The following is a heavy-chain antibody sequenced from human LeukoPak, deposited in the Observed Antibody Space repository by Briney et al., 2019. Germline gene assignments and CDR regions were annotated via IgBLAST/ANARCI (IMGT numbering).Heavy chain of an antibody. D-gene: IGHD3-16*02. J-gene: IGHJ4*02. CDR2: IYYSGST. CDR1: GGSISSGGYY. CDR3: ARHYDYVWGSYRYTSSPSDY. Sequence: SETLSLTCTVSGGSISSGGYYWSWIRQHPGKGLEWIGYIYYSGSTYYNPSLKSRVTISVDTSKNQFSLKLSSVTAADTAVYYCARHYDYVWGSYRYTSSPSDYWGQGTLVTVSS. V-gene: IGHV4-39*01.